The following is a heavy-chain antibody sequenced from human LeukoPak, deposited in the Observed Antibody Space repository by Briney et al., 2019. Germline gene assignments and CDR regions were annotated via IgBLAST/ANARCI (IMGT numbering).Heavy chain of an antibody. Sequence: GGSLRLSCAASGFIFSRYGMHWVRQAPDKGLEWVSSISSSSNYIYYADSVKGRVTISRDNAKNSLYLQMNSLRAEDTAVYYCARYYDFWSSYSSYYYMDVWGKGTTVTVSS. CDR3: ARYYDFWSSYSSYYYMDV. CDR1: GFIFSRYG. CDR2: ISSSSNYI. V-gene: IGHV3-21*01. D-gene: IGHD3-3*01. J-gene: IGHJ6*03.